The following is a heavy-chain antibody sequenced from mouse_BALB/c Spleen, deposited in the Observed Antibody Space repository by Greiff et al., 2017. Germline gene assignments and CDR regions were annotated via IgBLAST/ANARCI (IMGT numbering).Heavy chain of an antibody. V-gene: IGHV1-69*02. D-gene: IGHD3-3*01. CDR3: ARRGTGDY. J-gene: IGHJ2*01. CDR1: GYTFTSYW. Sequence: KESCKASGYTFTSYWMHWVKQRPGQGLEWIGEIDPSDSYTNYNQKFKGKATLTVDKSSSTAYMQLSSLTSEDSAVYYCARRGTGDYWGQGTTLTVSS. CDR2: IDPSDSYT.